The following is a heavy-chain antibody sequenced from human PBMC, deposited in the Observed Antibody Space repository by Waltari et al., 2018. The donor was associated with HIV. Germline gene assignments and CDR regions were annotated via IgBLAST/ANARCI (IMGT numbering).Heavy chain of an antibody. V-gene: IGHV3-15*01. CDR3: TTDVYDGSGGNAFDV. CDR2: IKSHSDGGTS. J-gene: IGHJ3*01. D-gene: IGHD5-12*01. Sequence: EVQLVESGGGMVKPGGSLRLSCAVYGFDFTTASPHGVRQAPGKGLEWIGRIKSHSDGGTSDYAAPLKGRFSISRDDSQRTLFLQISSLMTEDTGVYYCTTDVYDGSGGNAFDVWGQGTMVTVSS. CDR1: GFDFTTAS.